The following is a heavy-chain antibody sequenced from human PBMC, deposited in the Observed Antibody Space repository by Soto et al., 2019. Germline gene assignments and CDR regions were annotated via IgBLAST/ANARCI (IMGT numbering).Heavy chain of an antibody. D-gene: IGHD2-2*01. J-gene: IGHJ4*02. CDR1: GFTFDDYG. CDR3: GKSTYIVLVPAAPVLGN. CDR2: ISWNRGTI. V-gene: IGHV3-9*01. Sequence: EVQLVEYGGGLVRPGGSRRLSCVASGFTFDDYGMHWVRQVPGKGLEWVAGISWNRGTIGYADSVRGRFTISRDNAKNAMFLQMTSLRTEETAIYYGGKSTYIVLVPAAPVLGNWGQGRMVTVSS.